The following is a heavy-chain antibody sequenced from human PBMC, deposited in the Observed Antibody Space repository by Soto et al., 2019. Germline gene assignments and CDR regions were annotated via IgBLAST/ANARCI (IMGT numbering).Heavy chain of an antibody. CDR2: ISGSGGST. V-gene: IGHV3-23*01. CDR3: AQSTEVVPAGVPVFGMDV. Sequence: PGGSLRLSCAASGFTFSSYAMSWVRQAPGKGLEWVSAISGSGGSTYYADSVKGRFTISRDNSKNTLYLQMNSLRAEDTAVYYCAQSTEVVPAGVPVFGMDVWGQGTTVTVSS. J-gene: IGHJ6*02. CDR1: GFTFSSYA. D-gene: IGHD2-2*01.